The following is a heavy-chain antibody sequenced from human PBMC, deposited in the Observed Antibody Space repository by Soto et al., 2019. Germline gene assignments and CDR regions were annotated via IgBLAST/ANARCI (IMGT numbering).Heavy chain of an antibody. CDR1: GFTFSSYG. V-gene: IGHV3-33*01. CDR3: ARDRITMVRGISYYFDY. Sequence: GGSLRLSCAASGFTFSSYGMHWVRQAPGKGLEWVAVIWYDGSNKYYADSVKGRFTISRDNSKNTLYLQMNSLRAEDTAVYYCARDRITMVRGISYYFDYWGQGTLVTVSS. J-gene: IGHJ4*02. D-gene: IGHD3-10*01. CDR2: IWYDGSNK.